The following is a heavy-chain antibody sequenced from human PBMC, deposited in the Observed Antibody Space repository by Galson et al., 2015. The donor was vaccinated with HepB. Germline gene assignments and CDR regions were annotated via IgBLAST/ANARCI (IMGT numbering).Heavy chain of an antibody. V-gene: IGHV3-21*01. CDR1: GFTFSSYS. CDR3: ARGITIFGVVLPYYYYYMDV. Sequence: SPRLSCAASGFTFSSYSMNWVRQAPGKGLEWVSPISSSSSYIYYADSVKGRFTISRDNAKNSLYLQMNSLRAEDTAVYYCARGITIFGVVLPYYYYYMDVWGKGTTVTVSS. D-gene: IGHD3-3*01. J-gene: IGHJ6*03. CDR2: ISSSSSYI.